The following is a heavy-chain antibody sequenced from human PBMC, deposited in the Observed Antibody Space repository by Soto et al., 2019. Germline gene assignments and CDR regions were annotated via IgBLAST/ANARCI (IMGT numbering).Heavy chain of an antibody. Sequence: EVQLLESGGGLVQPGGSLRLSCAASGFTFSSYAMSWVRQAPGKGLEWVSAISGSGGSTYYADSVKGRFTISRDNSKNTRYLQMNSLRAEDTAVYYCAKDRAAARRAFDIWGQGTMVTVSS. D-gene: IGHD6-6*01. CDR2: ISGSGGST. V-gene: IGHV3-23*01. CDR3: AKDRAAARRAFDI. CDR1: GFTFSSYA. J-gene: IGHJ3*02.